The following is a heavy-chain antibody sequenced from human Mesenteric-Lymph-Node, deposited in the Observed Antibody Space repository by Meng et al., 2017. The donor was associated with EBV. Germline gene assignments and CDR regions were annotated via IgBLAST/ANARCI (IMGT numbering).Heavy chain of an antibody. J-gene: IGHJ5*02. Sequence: VQLLELGGSLGQPGGSLRLSCAAPGFTFSRHPMIWVRQAPGKGLQWVSSISSTGGGTYYADSVKGRFTVSRDNSRNTLFLQLNSLRVDDTAVYYCAKVFDLWGQGTLVTVSS. CDR1: GFTFSRHP. CDR2: ISSTGGGT. CDR3: AKVFDL. V-gene: IGHV3-23*01.